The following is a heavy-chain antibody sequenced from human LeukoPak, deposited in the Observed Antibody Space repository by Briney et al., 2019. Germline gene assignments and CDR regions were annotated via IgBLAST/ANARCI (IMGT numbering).Heavy chain of an antibody. V-gene: IGHV4-59*01. CDR2: IYYRGST. CDR1: GGSISSYY. J-gene: IGHJ4*02. CDR3: ARREKSPYYFDY. Sequence: PSETLSLTCTVSGGSISSYYWSWIRQPPGKGLEGFGYIYYRGSTNYNSSLKSRVTISVDTSKNQFSPKLSSVPAPDTAVYYCARREKSPYYFDYWGQGTLVTVSS.